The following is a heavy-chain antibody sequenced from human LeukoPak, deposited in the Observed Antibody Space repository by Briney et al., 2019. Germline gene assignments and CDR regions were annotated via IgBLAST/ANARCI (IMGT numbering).Heavy chain of an antibody. V-gene: IGHV3-30*02. CDR2: IRYDGSNK. Sequence: TGGSLRLSCAASGFTFSSYGMHWVRQAPGKGLEWVAFIRYDGSNKYYADSVKGRFTISRDNSKNTLYLQMNSLRAEDTAVYYCARTTVPTQRITYYYYYMDVWGKGTTVTVSS. CDR3: ARTTVPTQRITYYYYYMDV. CDR1: GFTFSSYG. D-gene: IGHD4-11*01. J-gene: IGHJ6*03.